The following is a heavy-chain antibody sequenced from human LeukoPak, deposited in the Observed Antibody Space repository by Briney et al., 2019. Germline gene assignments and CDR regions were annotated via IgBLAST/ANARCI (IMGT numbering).Heavy chain of an antibody. CDR2: INGDGSST. J-gene: IGHJ4*02. CDR3: ARGYYYDSSALTPTDY. V-gene: IGHV3-74*01. CDR1: GFTFSSYW. D-gene: IGHD3-22*01. Sequence: GGSLRLSCAASGFTFSSYWMHWVRQAPGKGLVWVSRINGDGSSTSYADSVKGRFTISRDNAKNTLYLEMNSLRTEDTAVYYCARGYYYDSSALTPTDYWGQGTLVTVSS.